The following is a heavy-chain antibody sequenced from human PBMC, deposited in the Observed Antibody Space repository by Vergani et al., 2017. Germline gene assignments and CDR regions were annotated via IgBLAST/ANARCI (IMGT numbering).Heavy chain of an antibody. CDR1: GYTFTNYP. J-gene: IGHJ4*02. CDR3: ARSQMATNDFDL. CDR2: ISPYNHKT. Sequence: QVQLLQSGSELKKPGASVRISCEASGYTFTNYPLIWVRQAPGQGLEWMGWISPYNHKTLYSQKVEGRVTMTSDTSSSTVFLELRRLTSDDTALYYCARSQMATNDFDLWGRGTLVTVSS. D-gene: IGHD5-24*01. V-gene: IGHV1-18*01.